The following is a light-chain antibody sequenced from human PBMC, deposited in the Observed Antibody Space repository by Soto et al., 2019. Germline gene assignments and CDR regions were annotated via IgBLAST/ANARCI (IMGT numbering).Light chain of an antibody. V-gene: IGKV3-20*01. Sequence: EIILTQSPYTLSLSPGERATLSCGASQTVSRNYLAWCQQRPGQAPRLLIYGASTRAAGIPERFSGSGSGTDFTLTITRLEPEDSAVYFCQQYTGQPTTFGQGTRLEIK. CDR2: GAS. J-gene: IGKJ5*01. CDR1: QTVSRNY. CDR3: QQYTGQPTT.